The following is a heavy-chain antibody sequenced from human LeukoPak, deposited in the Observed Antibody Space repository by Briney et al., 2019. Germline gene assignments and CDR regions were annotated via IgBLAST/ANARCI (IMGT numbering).Heavy chain of an antibody. J-gene: IGHJ1*01. V-gene: IGHV1-46*01. CDR2: INPSGGST. CDR1: GYTFTIYY. CDR3: ARLSMIVEGFQH. Sequence: ASVKVSCKASGYTFTIYYMYWVRQAPGQGLEWMGIINPSGGSTSYAQKFQGRVTMTRDTSTSTVYMELSSLRSEDTAVYYCARLSMIVEGFQHWGQGTLVTVSS. D-gene: IGHD3-22*01.